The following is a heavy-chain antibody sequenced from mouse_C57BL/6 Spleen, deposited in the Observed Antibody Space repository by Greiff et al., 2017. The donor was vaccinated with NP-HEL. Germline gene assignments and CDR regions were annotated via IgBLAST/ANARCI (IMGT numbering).Heavy chain of an antibody. CDR1: GFTFSSYA. CDR2: ISDGGSYT. V-gene: IGHV5-4*01. J-gene: IGHJ2*01. Sequence: EVQLVESGGGLVKPGGSLKLSCAASGFTFSSYAMSWVRQTPEKRLEWVATISDGGSYTYYPDNVKGRFTISRDNAKNNLYLQMSHLKSEDTAMYYCARVITTVVGDYFDYWGQGTTLTVSS. CDR3: ARVITTVVGDYFDY. D-gene: IGHD1-1*01.